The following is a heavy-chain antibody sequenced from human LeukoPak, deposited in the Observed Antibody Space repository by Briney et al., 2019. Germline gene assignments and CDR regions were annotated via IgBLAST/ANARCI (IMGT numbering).Heavy chain of an antibody. CDR2: ISSSSSYI. Sequence: GGSLRLSCAASGFTFSSYSMNWVRQAPGKGLEWVSSISSSSSYIYYADSVKGRFTISRDNAKNSLYLQMNSLRAEDTAVYYYARVRLDVVVPAALDYWGQGTLVTVSS. D-gene: IGHD2-2*01. CDR3: ARVRLDVVVPAALDY. J-gene: IGHJ4*02. CDR1: GFTFSSYS. V-gene: IGHV3-21*01.